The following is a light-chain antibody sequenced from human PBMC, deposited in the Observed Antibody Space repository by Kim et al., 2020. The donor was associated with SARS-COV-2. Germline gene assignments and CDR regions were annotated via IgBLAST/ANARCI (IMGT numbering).Light chain of an antibody. CDR3: CSYAGRYTLV. CDR2: SIT. CDR1: SSDVGAFTF. V-gene: IGLV2-11*03. Sequence: GQSVTFSCTGTSSDVGAFTFVSWYQQHPGNAPKLMLYSITVRPSGVPDRFSGSKTGPTASLTISGLQAEDEADYYCCSYAGRYTLVCGGGTQLTVL. J-gene: IGLJ2*01.